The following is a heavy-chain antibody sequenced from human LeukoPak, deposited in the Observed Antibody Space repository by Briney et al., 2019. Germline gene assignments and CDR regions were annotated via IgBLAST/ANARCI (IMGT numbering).Heavy chain of an antibody. D-gene: IGHD6-25*01. J-gene: IGHJ4*02. CDR2: ISSSSSYI. Sequence: RGSLRLSCAASGFTFSNAWMNWVRQAPGKGLEWVSSISSSSSYIYYADSVKGRFTISRDNAKNSLYLQMNSLRAEDTAVYYCARDQSSGWGFDYWGQGTLVTVSS. V-gene: IGHV3-21*01. CDR3: ARDQSSGWGFDY. CDR1: GFTFSNAW.